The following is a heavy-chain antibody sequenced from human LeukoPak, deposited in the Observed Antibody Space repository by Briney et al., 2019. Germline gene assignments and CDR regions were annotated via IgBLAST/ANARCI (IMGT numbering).Heavy chain of an antibody. V-gene: IGHV3-21*01. J-gene: IGHJ4*02. CDR2: ISSSSSYI. CDR1: GFTFSSYS. Sequence: GGSLRLSCAASGFTFSSYSMNWVRQAPGKWLEWVSAISSSSSYIYYADSVKGRFTISRDNAKNSLYLQMNSLRAEDTAVYYCARVTRVLGFPVLEYFDYWGQGTLVTVSS. D-gene: IGHD3-3*01. CDR3: ARVTRVLGFPVLEYFDY.